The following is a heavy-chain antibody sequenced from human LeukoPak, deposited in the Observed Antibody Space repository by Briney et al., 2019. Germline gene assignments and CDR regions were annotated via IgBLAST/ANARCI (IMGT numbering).Heavy chain of an antibody. CDR1: GFTFSSCW. CDR2: ISGSGTGT. D-gene: IGHD1-7*01. V-gene: IGHV3-23*01. CDR3: AKEGGTGTRFDY. Sequence: GGSLRLSCAASGFTFSSCWMSWVRQAPGKGLYWVSAISGSGTGTYYADSVKGRFTISRDNSKNTLYLQMNSLRAEDTAVYYCAKEGGTGTRFDYWGQGTLVTVSS. J-gene: IGHJ4*02.